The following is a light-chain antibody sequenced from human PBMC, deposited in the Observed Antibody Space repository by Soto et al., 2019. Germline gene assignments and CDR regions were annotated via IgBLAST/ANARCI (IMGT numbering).Light chain of an antibody. CDR3: SSYTSSGTLV. Sequence: QSALTQPASLSGSPGQSITISCTGTSSDVGGYNYVSWYQQLPGKAPKLMIYDVSNRPSGVSDRFSGSKSGNTASLTISGLQAEDEADYYCSSYTSSGTLVFGGGTKVTVL. J-gene: IGLJ3*02. V-gene: IGLV2-14*01. CDR2: DVS. CDR1: SSDVGGYNY.